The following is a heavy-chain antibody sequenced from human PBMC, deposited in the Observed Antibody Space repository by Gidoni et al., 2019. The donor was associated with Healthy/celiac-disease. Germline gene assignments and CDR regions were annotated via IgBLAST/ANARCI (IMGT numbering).Heavy chain of an antibody. CDR2: IYPGDSDT. D-gene: IGHD4-17*01. CDR1: GYSFTSYW. Sequence: EVQLVQSGAEVKKTGESLKISCKGSGYSFTSYWIGWVSQMPVKGLEWMGIIYPGDSDTRYSPSFQGQVTISADKSISTAYLQWSSLKASDTAMYYCARHSGGSTVTTPGNYYYYYMDVWGKGTTVTVSS. J-gene: IGHJ6*03. CDR3: ARHSGGSTVTTPGNYYYYYMDV. V-gene: IGHV5-51*01.